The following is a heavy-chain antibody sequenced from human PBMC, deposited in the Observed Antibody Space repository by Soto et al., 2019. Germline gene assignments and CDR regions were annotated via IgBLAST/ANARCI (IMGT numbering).Heavy chain of an antibody. CDR1: GYTFTGHH. J-gene: IGHJ4*02. CDR2: INPISGGT. CDR3: AKDGRHCSGGSCPQGH. V-gene: IGHV1-2*02. D-gene: IGHD2-15*01. Sequence: ASVKVSCKTSGYTFTGHHIHWVRQAPGQGLEWMGWINPISGGTKYREKFQGRVSITRDKSSSTAYMELSSLTSDDSAVYYCAKDGRHCSGGSCPQGHWGQGTLVTVSS.